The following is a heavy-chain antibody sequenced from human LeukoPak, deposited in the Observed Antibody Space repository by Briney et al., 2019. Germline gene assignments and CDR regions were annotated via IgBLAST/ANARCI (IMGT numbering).Heavy chain of an antibody. Sequence: ASVKVSCKASGYTFTSYGISGVRQAPGQGLEGMGWISDYNGNTNYAQKLQGRVTMTTDTSTSTAYMELRSLRSDDTAVYYCARPYYDSSAPPYDYWGQGTLVTVSS. CDR3: ARPYYDSSAPPYDY. CDR2: ISDYNGNT. D-gene: IGHD3-22*01. J-gene: IGHJ4*02. V-gene: IGHV1-18*01. CDR1: GYTFTSYG.